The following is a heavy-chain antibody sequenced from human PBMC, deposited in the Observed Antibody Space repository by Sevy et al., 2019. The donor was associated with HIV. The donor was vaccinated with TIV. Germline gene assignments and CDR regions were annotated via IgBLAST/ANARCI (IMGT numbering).Heavy chain of an antibody. V-gene: IGHV4-59*01. D-gene: IGHD6-6*01. Sequence: SETLSLTCTVSGDSISSYYGSWMRQPPGKGLEWIGYIHYSGSTNYNPSLKSRVTISVDTSKSQFSLNLNSVTAADTAVYFCARASGQSTSSRYFDFWGQGTLVTVSS. CDR3: ARASGQSTSSRYFDF. J-gene: IGHJ4*02. CDR1: GDSISSYY. CDR2: IHYSGST.